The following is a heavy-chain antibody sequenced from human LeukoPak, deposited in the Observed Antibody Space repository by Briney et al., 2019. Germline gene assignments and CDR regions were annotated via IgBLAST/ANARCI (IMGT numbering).Heavy chain of an antibody. D-gene: IGHD3-22*01. Sequence: GGSLRLSCAASGFTFSSYAMHWVRQAPGKGLEWVAVISYDGSNKYYADSVKGRFTISRDNSKNTLYLQMNSLRAEDTAVYYCARAPIGWVVITPPFGYWGQGILVTVSS. V-gene: IGHV3-30-3*01. CDR1: GFTFSSYA. CDR2: ISYDGSNK. J-gene: IGHJ4*02. CDR3: ARAPIGWVVITPPFGY.